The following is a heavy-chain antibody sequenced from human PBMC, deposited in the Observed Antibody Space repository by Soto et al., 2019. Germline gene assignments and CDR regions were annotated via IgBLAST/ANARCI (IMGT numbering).Heavy chain of an antibody. CDR3: AKDQGQWLAYYSYGMEV. J-gene: IGHJ6*04. CDR1: GFTFSSYA. CDR2: ISGSGGST. Sequence: GGSLRLSCAASGFTFSSYAMSWVRQAPGKGLEWVSAISGSGGSTYYADSVKGRFTISRDNSKNTLYLQMNSLRAEETAVYYCAKDQGQWLAYYSYGMEVWGEGTKVTVSS. V-gene: IGHV3-23*01. D-gene: IGHD6-19*01.